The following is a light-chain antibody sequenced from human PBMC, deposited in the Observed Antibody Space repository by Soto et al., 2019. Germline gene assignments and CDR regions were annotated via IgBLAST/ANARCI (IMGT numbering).Light chain of an antibody. V-gene: IGLV1-44*01. CDR3: AAWDGSLSGVV. CDR2: SNN. J-gene: IGLJ2*01. Sequence: QSVLTQPPSASGTPGQRVTISCSGSSSNIGSNAVNWYQQLPGTAPKLLIYSNNQRPSGVPDRFSGSKSGTSASLAISGLQSXDEADYYCAAWDGSLSGVVFGGGTKVTVL. CDR1: SSNIGSNA.